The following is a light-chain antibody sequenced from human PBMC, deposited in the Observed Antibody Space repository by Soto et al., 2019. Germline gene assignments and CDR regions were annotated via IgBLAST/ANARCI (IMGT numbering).Light chain of an antibody. Sequence: ETVVTQSPATLSVSPGERATLSCRASQSVPTNLAGYQQKPGQAPRLLIYGASTRATGVPARFSGSGSGTEFTLTISSLQSEDFAVYYCQQYNDWPPYTFGQGTKLEIK. V-gene: IGKV3-15*01. CDR2: GAS. CDR3: QQYNDWPPYT. CDR1: QSVPTN. J-gene: IGKJ2*01.